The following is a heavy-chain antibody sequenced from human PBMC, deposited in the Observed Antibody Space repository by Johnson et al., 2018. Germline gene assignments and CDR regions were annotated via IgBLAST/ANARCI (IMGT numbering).Heavy chain of an antibody. J-gene: IGHJ6*02. CDR2: ISSHSNTI. CDR3: ARENKGGHYYYGMDV. D-gene: IGHD3-16*01. Sequence: VQLVQAGGGVVQPGRSLRLSCAASGFTFSSDAMHWVRQDPGKGLEWLSYISSHSNTISYADSVKGRFTISRDNAKNSLYLQMNSLRDEETAVDYCARENKGGHYYYGMDVWGQGTTVTVS. CDR1: GFTFSSDA. V-gene: IGHV3-48*02.